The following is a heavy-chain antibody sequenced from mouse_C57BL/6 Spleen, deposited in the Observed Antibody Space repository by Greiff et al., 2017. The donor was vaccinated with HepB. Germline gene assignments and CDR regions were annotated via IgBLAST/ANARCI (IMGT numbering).Heavy chain of an antibody. CDR1: GFTFTDYY. V-gene: IGHV7-3*01. D-gene: IGHD2-1*01. CDR2: IRNKANGYTT. CDR3: ARCIYYDYDAMDY. J-gene: IGHJ4*01. Sequence: EVKLVESGGGLVQPGGSLSLSCAASGFTFTDYYMSWVRQPPGKALEWLGFIRNKANGYTTEYSASVKGRFTISRDNSQSILYLQMNALRAEDSATYYCARCIYYDYDAMDYWGQGTSVTVSS.